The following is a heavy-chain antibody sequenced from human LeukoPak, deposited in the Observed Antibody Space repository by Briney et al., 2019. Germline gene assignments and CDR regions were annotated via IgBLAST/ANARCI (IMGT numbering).Heavy chain of an antibody. CDR2: IYYSGST. V-gene: IGHV4-30-4*01. CDR3: ARVTRWAGLDF. CDR1: GGSISSGDKY. Sequence: SQTLSLTCTVSGGSISSGDKYWSWLRQPPGTGLEWIGYIYYSGSTYYNPSLKSRLTISVDTSENQSSLHLTSVTAADTAVYFCARVTRWAGLDFWGQGTLVTVSS. D-gene: IGHD2-21*02. J-gene: IGHJ4*02.